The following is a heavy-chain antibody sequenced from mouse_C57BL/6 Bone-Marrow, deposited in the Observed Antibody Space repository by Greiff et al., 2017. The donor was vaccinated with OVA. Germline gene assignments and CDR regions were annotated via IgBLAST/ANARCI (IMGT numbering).Heavy chain of an antibody. J-gene: IGHJ1*03. CDR2: INPNNGGT. CDR1: GYTFTDYN. Sequence: EVQLQQSGPELVKPGASVKIPCKASGYTFTDYNMDWVKQSHGKSLEWIGDINPNNGGTIYNQKFKGKATLTVDKSSSTAYMELRSLTSEDTAVYYCARGGYDYEYWYFDVWGTGTTVTVSS. D-gene: IGHD2-4*01. V-gene: IGHV1-18*01. CDR3: ARGGYDYEYWYFDV.